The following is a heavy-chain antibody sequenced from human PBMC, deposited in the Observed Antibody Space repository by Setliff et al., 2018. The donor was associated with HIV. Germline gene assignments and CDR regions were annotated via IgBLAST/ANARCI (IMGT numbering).Heavy chain of an antibody. J-gene: IGHJ6*03. CDR1: HGSISSTSHY. Sequence: PSETLSLTCIVPHGSISSTSHYWGWVRQSPGRRLEWIGSIYYSGRTYYNPSLKSRRTMSVDTSRDQFSLDLTSVTAAYTAVYFCVGEIAPAARLPNVGGPPPPGYYHYMDVWGKGTTVTVSS. CDR3: VGEIAPAARLPNVGGPPPPGYYHYMDV. V-gene: IGHV4-39*07. D-gene: IGHD2-8*01. CDR2: IYYSGRT.